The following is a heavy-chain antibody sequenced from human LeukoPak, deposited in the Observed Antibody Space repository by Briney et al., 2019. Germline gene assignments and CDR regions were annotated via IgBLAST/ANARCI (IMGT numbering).Heavy chain of an antibody. CDR1: GGSISSYY. CDR3: ARVVAVAAPIDY. V-gene: IGHV4-4*07. D-gene: IGHD6-19*01. J-gene: IGHJ4*02. Sequence: SDTLSLTCTVSGGSISSYYWSWLRQPAGKALEWIGRIYTSGSTNYNPSLKSRVTISVDKSKNQFSLKLSSVTAADTAVYYCARVVAVAAPIDYWGQGTLVTVSS. CDR2: IYTSGST.